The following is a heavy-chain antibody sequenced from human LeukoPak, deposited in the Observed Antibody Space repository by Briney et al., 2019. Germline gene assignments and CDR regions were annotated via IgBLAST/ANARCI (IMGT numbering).Heavy chain of an antibody. D-gene: IGHD2-15*01. Sequence: GGSLRLSCAASGFNFSSYVMSWVRQAPGKGLEWVSAITVGGGSTYYADSVKGRFTISRDNSKNTLYLQMDSLRVEDTAVYYCAKFSVVVIAAIATTFDYWGQGALVTVSS. CDR2: ITVGGGST. CDR3: AKFSVVVIAAIATTFDY. V-gene: IGHV3-23*01. J-gene: IGHJ4*02. CDR1: GFNFSSYV.